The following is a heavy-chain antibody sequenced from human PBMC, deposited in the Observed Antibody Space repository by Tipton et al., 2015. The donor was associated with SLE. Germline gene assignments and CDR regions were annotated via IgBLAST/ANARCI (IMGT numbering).Heavy chain of an antibody. CDR3: AREPLSLVRAPGYFDR. D-gene: IGHD3-10*01. J-gene: IGHJ4*02. Sequence: QSGAEVKKPGASVTVSCKASGYSFTDYFVHWVRQAPGQGLEWMGWINPNSGGTKYAQKFQGRVTMTRDTSASTAYMELSSLRSEDTAVYFCAREPLSLVRAPGYFDRWGQGTLVTVSS. V-gene: IGHV1-2*02. CDR2: INPNSGGT. CDR1: GYSFTDYF.